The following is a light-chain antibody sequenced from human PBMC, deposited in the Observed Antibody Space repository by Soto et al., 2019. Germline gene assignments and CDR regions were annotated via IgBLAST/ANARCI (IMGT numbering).Light chain of an antibody. J-gene: IGLJ3*02. Sequence: QSVLTQPPSASGTPGQRVTISCSGSSSNIGSNTVNWYQQLPGTAPKLLIYSNNQRPSGVPDRFSGSKSGTSASLAISGLQADDEADYYCAAWDDRLNGPVFGGGTKVTVL. CDR3: AAWDDRLNGPV. V-gene: IGLV1-44*01. CDR2: SNN. CDR1: SSNIGSNT.